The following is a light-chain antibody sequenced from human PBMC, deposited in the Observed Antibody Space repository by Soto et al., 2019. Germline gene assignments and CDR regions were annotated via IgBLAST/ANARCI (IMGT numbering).Light chain of an antibody. CDR1: TFNIGNKY. J-gene: IGLJ1*01. CDR2: SNN. V-gene: IGLV1-47*02. CDR3: AAWDDSLSGRYV. Sequence: QSVLTQPPSASGTPGQRVTISCSGSTFNIGNKYVYWYQQLPGTAPKLLIFSNNQRPSGVPARFSGSKSGTSASLAISGLRSEDEAHYYCAAWDDSLSGRYVFGTGTKVTVL.